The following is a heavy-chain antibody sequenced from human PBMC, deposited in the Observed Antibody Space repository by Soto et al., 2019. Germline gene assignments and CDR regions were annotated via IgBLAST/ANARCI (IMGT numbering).Heavy chain of an antibody. D-gene: IGHD1-26*01. CDR2: ITHSRIT. CDR1: GGSISSSNW. CDR3: ARGSGNHDY. J-gene: IGHJ4*02. V-gene: IGHV4-4*02. Sequence: SETLSLTCAVSGGSISSSNWWSWVRQPPGKGLEWIGEITHSRITNHNPSLKSRVTISVDTSKNQFFLNLSSVTAADTAVYYCARGSGNHDYWGQGTLVTVSS.